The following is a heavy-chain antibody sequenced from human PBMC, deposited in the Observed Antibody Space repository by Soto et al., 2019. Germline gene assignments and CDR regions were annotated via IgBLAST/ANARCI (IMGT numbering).Heavy chain of an antibody. CDR2: TYFRSKWYS. D-gene: IGHD2-21*01. J-gene: IGHJ5*02. CDR1: GDSVSSNTAA. Sequence: SQTLSLTCAISGDSVSSNTAAWNLIRQSPSRGLEWLGRTYFRSKWYSDYAVSVKSRMTINPDTSRNQFSLHLDSVTPEDTAVYYCARGRVHIGAPPENWLDPWGQGTLVTVS. V-gene: IGHV6-1*01. CDR3: ARGRVHIGAPPENWLDP.